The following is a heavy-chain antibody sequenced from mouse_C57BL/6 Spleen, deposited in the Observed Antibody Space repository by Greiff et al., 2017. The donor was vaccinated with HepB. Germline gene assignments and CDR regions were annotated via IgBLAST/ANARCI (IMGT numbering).Heavy chain of an antibody. CDR2: ISSGSSTI. Sequence: EVKLVVSGGGLVKPGGSLKLLCAASGFTFSDYGMHWVRQAPEKGLGWVAYISSGSSTIYYADTVKGRFTITRDNAKNTLFLQMTSLRSEDTTMYYCARRVLYAMDYWGQGTSVTVSS. CDR3: ARRVLYAMDY. CDR1: GFTFSDYG. J-gene: IGHJ4*01. V-gene: IGHV5-17*01.